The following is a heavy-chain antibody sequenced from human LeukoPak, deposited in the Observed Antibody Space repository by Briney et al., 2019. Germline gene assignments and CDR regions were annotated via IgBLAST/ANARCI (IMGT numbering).Heavy chain of an antibody. V-gene: IGHV3-23*01. Sequence: GGSLRLSCAASGFTLSSYAMSWVRQAPGKGLEWVSAISGSGDTSDYADSVKGRFTVSRDNSNNTLYLQMNSLRAEDTAVYYCAKIGSFALYHNAFDIWGKGTMVTVSS. D-gene: IGHD2-2*01. CDR1: GFTLSSYA. CDR2: ISGSGDTS. J-gene: IGHJ3*02. CDR3: AKIGSFALYHNAFDI.